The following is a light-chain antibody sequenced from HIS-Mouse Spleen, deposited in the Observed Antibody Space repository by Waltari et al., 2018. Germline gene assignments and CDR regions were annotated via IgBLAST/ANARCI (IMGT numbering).Light chain of an antibody. V-gene: IGLV2-23*01. J-gene: IGLJ3*02. Sequence: QSALTQPASVSGSPGQSITISCTGTSSDVGSYNLVSWYQQHPGKAPKLMIYEGSKRPSGVSNPCSGSKSGNTASLTISGLQAEDEADYYCCSYAGSSTWVFGGGTKLTVL. CDR3: CSYAGSSTWV. CDR2: EGS. CDR1: SSDVGSYNL.